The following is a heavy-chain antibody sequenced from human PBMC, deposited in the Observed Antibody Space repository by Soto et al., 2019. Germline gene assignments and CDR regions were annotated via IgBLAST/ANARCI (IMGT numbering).Heavy chain of an antibody. CDR3: ARDLMGWFGELLVLYGPYGMDV. CDR2: ISAYNGNT. J-gene: IGHJ6*02. V-gene: IGHV1-18*01. D-gene: IGHD3-10*01. Sequence: ASVKVSCKASGYTFTSYGISWVRQAPGQGLEWMGWISAYNGNTNYAQKLQGRVNMTTDTSSSTAYMALKSLRSDDTAEYYCARDLMGWFGELLVLYGPYGMDVWGQGTTVTVSS. CDR1: GYTFTSYG.